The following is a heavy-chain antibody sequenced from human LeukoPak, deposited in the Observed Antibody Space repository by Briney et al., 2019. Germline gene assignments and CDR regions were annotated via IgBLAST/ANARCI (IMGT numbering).Heavy chain of an antibody. J-gene: IGHJ6*03. CDR2: INHSGST. D-gene: IGHD6-13*01. Sequence: SETLSLTCAVYGGSFSGYYWSWIRQPPGKGLEWIGEINHSGSTNYNPSLKSRVTISVDTSKNQFSLKLSSVTAADTAVYYCARDSYSSSWFRRYYMDVWGKGTTVTISS. V-gene: IGHV4-34*01. CDR3: ARDSYSSSWFRRYYMDV. CDR1: GGSFSGYY.